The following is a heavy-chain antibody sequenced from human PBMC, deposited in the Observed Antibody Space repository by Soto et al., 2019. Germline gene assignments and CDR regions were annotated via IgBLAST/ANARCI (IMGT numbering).Heavy chain of an antibody. D-gene: IGHD3-22*01. CDR3: ARFSPARDSDSSGYYYERAEYFQH. CDR1: GGTFSSYA. V-gene: IGHV1-69*01. J-gene: IGHJ1*01. Sequence: QVQLVQSGAEVKKPGSSVKVSCKASGGTFSSYAISWVRQAPGQGLQWMGGIIPIFGTANYAQKFQGRVTITADESTSTAYMELSSLRSEDTAVYYCARFSPARDSDSSGYYYERAEYFQHWGQGTLVTVSS. CDR2: IIPIFGTA.